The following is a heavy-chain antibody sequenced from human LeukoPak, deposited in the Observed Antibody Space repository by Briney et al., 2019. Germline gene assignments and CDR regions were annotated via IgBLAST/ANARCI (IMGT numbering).Heavy chain of an antibody. J-gene: IGHJ4*02. Sequence: GGSLRLSCAASGFTFSSYGMHWVRQAPGKGLEWVAVIWYDGSNKYYADSVKGRFTISRDNSKNTLYLQMNSLRAEDTAVYYCARDNDSVWGSYRYYYFDFWGQGTLVTVSS. CDR1: GFTFSSYG. V-gene: IGHV3-33*08. CDR2: IWYDGSNK. D-gene: IGHD3-16*02. CDR3: ARDNDSVWGSYRYYYFDF.